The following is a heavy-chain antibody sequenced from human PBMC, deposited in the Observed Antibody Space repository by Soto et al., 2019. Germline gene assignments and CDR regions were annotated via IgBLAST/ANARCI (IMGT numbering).Heavy chain of an antibody. V-gene: IGHV3-7*01. J-gene: IGHJ5*02. Sequence: EMQLVESGGGLVQPGGSLRLSCAASGFTFSSYWMSWVRQAPGKGLEWVANIKQDGSEKYYVDSVKGRFTISRDNAKNSLYLQMNSLRAEDTAVYYCARSIAARLNWFDPWGQGTLVTVSS. D-gene: IGHD6-6*01. CDR1: GFTFSSYW. CDR3: ARSIAARLNWFDP. CDR2: IKQDGSEK.